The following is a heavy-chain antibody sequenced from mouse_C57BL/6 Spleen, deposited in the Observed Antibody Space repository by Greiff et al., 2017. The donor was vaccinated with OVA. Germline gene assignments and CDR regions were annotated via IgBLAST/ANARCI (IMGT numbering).Heavy chain of an antibody. J-gene: IGHJ4*01. CDR3: APYYNAMDY. D-gene: IGHD2-12*01. V-gene: IGHV1-26*01. CDR1: GYTFTDYY. CDR2: INPNNGGT. Sequence: EVQLQQSGPELVKPGASVKISCKASGYTFTDYYMNWVKQSHGKSLEWIGDINPNNGGTSYNQKFKGKATLTVDKSSSTAYMELRSLTSEDSAVYYCAPYYNAMDYWGQGTLVTVSS.